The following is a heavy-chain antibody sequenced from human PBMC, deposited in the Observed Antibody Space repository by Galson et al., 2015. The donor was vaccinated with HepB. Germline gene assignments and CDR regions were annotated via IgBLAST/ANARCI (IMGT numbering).Heavy chain of an antibody. D-gene: IGHD2-2*01. CDR2: ISSSSSYI. Sequence: SLRLSCAASGFTFRSYSMNWVRQAPGKGLEWVSSISSSSSYIYYADSVKGRFTISRDNAKNSLYLQMNSLRAEDTAVYYCARDGCSSTSCYYYGMDVCGQGTTVTVSS. CDR3: ARDGCSSTSCYYYGMDV. CDR1: GFTFRSYS. V-gene: IGHV3-21*01. J-gene: IGHJ6*02.